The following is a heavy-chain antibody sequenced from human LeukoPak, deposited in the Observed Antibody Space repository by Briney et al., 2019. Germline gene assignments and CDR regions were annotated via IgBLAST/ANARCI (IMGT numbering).Heavy chain of an antibody. CDR2: IKQDGSEK. J-gene: IGHJ4*02. D-gene: IGHD1-1*01. CDR3: ARDHLTGTTPTVDY. CDR1: GFTFSSYW. V-gene: IGHV3-7*03. Sequence: GGSLRLSCAASGFTFSSYWMSWVRQAPGKGLEWVANIKQDGSEKYYVDSVKGRFTISRDNAKSSLYLQMNSLRAEDTAVYYCARDHLTGTTPTVDYWGQGTLVTVSS.